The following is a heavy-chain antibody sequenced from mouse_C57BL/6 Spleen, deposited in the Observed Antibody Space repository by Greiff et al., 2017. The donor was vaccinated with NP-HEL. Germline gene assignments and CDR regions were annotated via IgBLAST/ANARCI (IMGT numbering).Heavy chain of an antibody. CDR3: ARHGGSSPFDV. V-gene: IGHV5-12*01. CDR2: ISNGGGST. CDR1: GFTFSDYY. J-gene: IGHJ1*03. Sequence: EVKVVESGGGLVQPGGSLKLSCAASGFTFSDYYMYWVRQTPEKRLEWVAYISNGGGSTYYPDTVKGRFTISRDNAKNTLYLQMSRLKSEDTAMYYCARHGGSSPFDVWGTGTTVTVSS. D-gene: IGHD1-1*01.